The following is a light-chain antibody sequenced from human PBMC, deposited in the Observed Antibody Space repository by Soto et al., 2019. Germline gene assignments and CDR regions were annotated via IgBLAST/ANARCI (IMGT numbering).Light chain of an antibody. V-gene: IGKV3-11*01. CDR3: QHYKMYSPWT. J-gene: IGKJ1*01. CDR2: DAS. Sequence: EIVLTQSPATLSLSPGERATLSCRATQSVSSYLAWYQQKPVQAPRLLIYDASNRATGIPARFSGSGSGTDFTLTISSLQPDDFATYYCQHYKMYSPWTFGQGTKVDI. CDR1: QSVSSY.